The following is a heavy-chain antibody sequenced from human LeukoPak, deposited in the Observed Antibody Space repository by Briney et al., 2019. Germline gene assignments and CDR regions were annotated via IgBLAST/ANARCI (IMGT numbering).Heavy chain of an antibody. D-gene: IGHD3-10*01. Sequence: SETLSPTCTVSGGSISSYYWSWIRQPPGKGLEWIGYIYYSGSTNYNPSLKSRVTISVDTSKNQFSLKLSSVTAADTAVYYCARVIGDQDYWGQGTLVTVSS. V-gene: IGHV4-59*08. CDR2: IYYSGST. CDR3: ARVIGDQDY. CDR1: GGSISSYY. J-gene: IGHJ4*02.